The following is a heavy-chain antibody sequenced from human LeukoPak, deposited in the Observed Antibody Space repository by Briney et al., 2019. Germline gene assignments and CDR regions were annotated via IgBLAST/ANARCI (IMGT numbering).Heavy chain of an antibody. CDR2: INEDGSGK. D-gene: IGHD6-25*01. CDR1: GFTFSNYW. V-gene: IGHV3-7*01. J-gene: IGHJ6*04. CDR3: VRDGGDL. Sequence: GGSLRLSCVFSGFTFSNYWMKWVRQAPGKGLEWVASINEDGSGKYSMDSVKDRVTISRDNAKNSLDLQINSLTDEDTAIDYCVRDGGDLLGKGTTVNGSP.